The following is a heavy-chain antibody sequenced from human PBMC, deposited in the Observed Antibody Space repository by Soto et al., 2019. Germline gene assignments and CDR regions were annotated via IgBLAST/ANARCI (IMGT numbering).Heavy chain of an antibody. Sequence: GASVKVSCKASGGTFSSYAISWVRQAPGQGREWMGGIIPIFGTANYAQKFQGRVTITADESTSTAYMALSSLRSEDTAVYYCARYIGGSSGGYYYYGMDVWGQGTTVTVSS. D-gene: IGHD1-26*01. V-gene: IGHV1-69*13. CDR3: ARYIGGSSGGYYYYGMDV. J-gene: IGHJ6*02. CDR2: IIPIFGTA. CDR1: GGTFSSYA.